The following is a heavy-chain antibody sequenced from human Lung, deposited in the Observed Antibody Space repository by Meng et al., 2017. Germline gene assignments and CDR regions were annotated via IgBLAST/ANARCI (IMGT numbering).Heavy chain of an antibody. J-gene: IGHJ4*02. D-gene: IGHD4-11*01. CDR3: ARGPTTMAHDFDY. CDR2: INHSGST. V-gene: IGHV4-34*01. Sequence: QGPLQQWGAVLLKPSATLPLTCVVSGGSFSDYYWSWIRQPPGKGLEWIGEINHSGSTNYNPSLESRATISVDTSQNNLSLKLSSVTAADSAVYYCARGPTTMAHDFDYWGQGTLVTVSS. CDR1: GGSFSDYY.